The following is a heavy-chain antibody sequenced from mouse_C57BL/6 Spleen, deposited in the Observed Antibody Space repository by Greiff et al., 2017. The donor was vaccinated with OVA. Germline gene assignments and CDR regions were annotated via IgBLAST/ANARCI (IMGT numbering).Heavy chain of an antibody. Sequence: VNVVESGPGLVAPSQSLSITCTVSGFSLTSYAISWVRQPPGKGLEWLGVIWTGGGTNYNSALNSRLSISKDNSKSQVFLKMNSLHTADTARYYCARTIHSPRWYFDVWGTGTTVTVSS. V-gene: IGHV2-9-1*01. J-gene: IGHJ1*03. CDR3: ARTIHSPRWYFDV. D-gene: IGHD2-12*01. CDR2: IWTGGGT. CDR1: GFSLTSYA.